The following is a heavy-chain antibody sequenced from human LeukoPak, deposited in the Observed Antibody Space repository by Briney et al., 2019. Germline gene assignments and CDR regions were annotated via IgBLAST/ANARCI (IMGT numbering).Heavy chain of an antibody. CDR3: ARANDNYYYYYMDV. J-gene: IGHJ6*03. CDR1: GFTFSSYS. D-gene: IGHD3-9*01. CDR2: ISSSSSYI. V-gene: IGHV3-21*01. Sequence: GGSLRLSCAASGFTFSSYSMNWVRQAPGKGLEWVSSISSSSSYIYYADSVKGRFTISRDNAKNSLYLQMNSLRAEDTAVYYCARANDNYYYYYMDVWGKGTTVTVSS.